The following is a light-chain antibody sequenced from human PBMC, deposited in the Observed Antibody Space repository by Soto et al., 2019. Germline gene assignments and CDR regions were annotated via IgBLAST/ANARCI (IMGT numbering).Light chain of an antibody. CDR2: EVS. J-gene: IGLJ3*02. Sequence: QSVLTQPPSASGSPGQSVTISCTGTSSDVGGYNYVSWYQQHPGKAPKLMINEVSKRPSGVPDRFSGSKSGNTASLTVSGLQAEDEADYYCSSYAGSNHNWVFGGGTKLTVL. CDR1: SSDVGGYNY. CDR3: SSYAGSNHNWV. V-gene: IGLV2-8*01.